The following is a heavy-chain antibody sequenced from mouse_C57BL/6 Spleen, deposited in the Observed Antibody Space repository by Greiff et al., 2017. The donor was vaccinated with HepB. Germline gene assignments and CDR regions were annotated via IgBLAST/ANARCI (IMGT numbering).Heavy chain of an antibody. Sequence: EVKLMESGGGLVQPGGSMKLSCVASGFTFSNYWMNWVRQSPEKGLEWVAQIRLKSDNYATHYAESVKGRFTISRDDSKSSVYLQMNNLRAEDTGIYYCTGGIYYGSYAYWGQGTLVTVSA. D-gene: IGHD1-1*01. CDR3: TGGIYYGSYAY. CDR2: IRLKSDNYAT. J-gene: IGHJ3*01. CDR1: GFTFSNYW. V-gene: IGHV6-3*01.